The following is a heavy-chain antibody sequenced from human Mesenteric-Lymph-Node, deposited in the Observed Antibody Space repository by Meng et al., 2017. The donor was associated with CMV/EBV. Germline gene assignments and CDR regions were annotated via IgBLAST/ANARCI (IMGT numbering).Heavy chain of an antibody. CDR3: TVPAAISPYHFGMDV. Sequence: GESLKISCAASGFTFSFFPMHWVRQAPGRGLEWVAAISYDGSNKQYADSVRGRLTISRDNSNNTLYLQMSSLRAEDTAIYYCTVPAAISPYHFGMDVWGQGTTVTVSS. CDR2: ISYDGSNK. D-gene: IGHD2-2*02. V-gene: IGHV3-30*04. J-gene: IGHJ6*02. CDR1: GFTFSFFP.